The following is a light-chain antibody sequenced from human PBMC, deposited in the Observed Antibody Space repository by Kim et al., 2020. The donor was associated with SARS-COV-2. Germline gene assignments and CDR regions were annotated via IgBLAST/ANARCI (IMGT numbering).Light chain of an antibody. J-gene: IGKJ1*01. V-gene: IGKV3-11*01. Sequence: AALSLSPGARATLSGRASQSVSSYLAWYQQKTGQAPRILIDDASNRATGIPARFSGSGSGTDFTLTISSLEPEDFAVYYCQQRRTFGQGTKVDIK. CDR2: DAS. CDR1: QSVSSY. CDR3: QQRRT.